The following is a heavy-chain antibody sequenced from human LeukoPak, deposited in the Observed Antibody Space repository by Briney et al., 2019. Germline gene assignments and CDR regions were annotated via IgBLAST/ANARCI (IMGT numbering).Heavy chain of an antibody. J-gene: IGHJ4*02. CDR3: ATYCSSTSCSGHFDY. CDR1: GGTFISYT. D-gene: IGHD2-2*01. CDR2: IIPILGIA. Sequence: GSSVKVSCKASGGTFISYTISWVRQAPGQGVEWMGRIIPILGIANYAQKFQGRVTITADKSTSTAYMELSSLRSEDTAVYYCATYCSSTSCSGHFDYWGQGTLVTVSS. V-gene: IGHV1-69*02.